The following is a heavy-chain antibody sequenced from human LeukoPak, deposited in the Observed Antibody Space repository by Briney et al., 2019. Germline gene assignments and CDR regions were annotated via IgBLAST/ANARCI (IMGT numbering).Heavy chain of an antibody. CDR2: ISGSGGST. D-gene: IGHD3-22*01. V-gene: IGHV3-23*01. J-gene: IGHJ4*02. CDR3: AKDPEYYDSSGYYSENDY. Sequence: GGSLRLSCAASGFTFSSYAMSWVRQAPGKGLEWVSAISGSGGSTYYADSVKGRFTISRDNFKNTLYLQMNSLRAEDTAVYYCAKDPEYYDSSGYYSENDYWGQGTLVTVSS. CDR1: GFTFSSYA.